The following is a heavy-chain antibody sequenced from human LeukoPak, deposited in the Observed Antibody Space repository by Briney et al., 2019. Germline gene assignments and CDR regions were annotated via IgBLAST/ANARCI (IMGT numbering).Heavy chain of an antibody. V-gene: IGHV3-66*01. CDR1: GFTVSSNY. D-gene: IGHD3-22*01. CDR2: IYSGGST. Sequence: QPGGSLRLSCAASGFTVSSNYMSWVRQAPGKGLEWVSVIYSGGSTYYADSVKGRFTISRDNSKNTLYLQMNSLRAEDTAVYYCARGGHDSSALDAFDIWGQGTMVTVSS. CDR3: ARGGHDSSALDAFDI. J-gene: IGHJ3*02.